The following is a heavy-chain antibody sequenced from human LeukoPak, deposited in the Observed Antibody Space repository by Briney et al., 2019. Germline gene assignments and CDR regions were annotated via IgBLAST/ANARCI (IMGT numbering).Heavy chain of an antibody. CDR3: ASGSYSTADY. CDR1: GFTFSSYA. V-gene: IGHV3-30-3*01. Sequence: GRSLRLSCAASGFTFSSYAMHWVRQAPGKGLEWVAVISYDGSNKYYADSVKGRFTISRDNSKNTLYLQMNSLRAEDTAVYYRASGSYSTADYWGQGTLVTVSS. D-gene: IGHD1-26*01. CDR2: ISYDGSNK. J-gene: IGHJ4*02.